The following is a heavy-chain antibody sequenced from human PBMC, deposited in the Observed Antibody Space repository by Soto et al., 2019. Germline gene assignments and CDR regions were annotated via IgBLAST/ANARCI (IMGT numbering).Heavy chain of an antibody. CDR2: IYYSGST. D-gene: IGHD2-21*01. CDR1: GGSISSYY. V-gene: IGHV4-59*01. CDR3: ARNADYSMYYFDY. Sequence: SETLSLTCTVSGGSISSYYFSWFRQPPGKGLEWIGYIYYSGSTNYNPSLKSRVTISVDTSKNQFSLKLSSVTAADTAVYYCARNADYSMYYFDYWGQGTLVTVSS. J-gene: IGHJ4*02.